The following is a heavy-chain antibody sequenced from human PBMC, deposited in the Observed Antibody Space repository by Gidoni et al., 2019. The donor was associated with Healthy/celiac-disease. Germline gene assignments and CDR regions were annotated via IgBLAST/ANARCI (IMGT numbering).Heavy chain of an antibody. Sequence: EVQLVESGGGLVQPGGSLRLSCAASGFTFSSYWMSWVRQAPGKGLEWVANIKPDGSEKYYVDSVKGRFTISRDNAKNSLYLQMNSLRAEDTAVYYCANILGYCSSTSCPDWYFDLWGRGTLVTVSS. V-gene: IGHV3-7*01. CDR2: IKPDGSEK. D-gene: IGHD2-2*01. CDR3: ANILGYCSSTSCPDWYFDL. J-gene: IGHJ2*01. CDR1: GFTFSSYW.